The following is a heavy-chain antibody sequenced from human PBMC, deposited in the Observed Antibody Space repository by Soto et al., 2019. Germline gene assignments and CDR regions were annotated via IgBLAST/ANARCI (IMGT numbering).Heavy chain of an antibody. J-gene: IGHJ1*01. CDR1: GFTFSSYS. CDR2: ISSSSRYI. V-gene: IGHV3-21*01. Sequence: GGSLRLSCAASGFTFSSYSMNWVLQAPWKGLEWVSSISSSSRYIYYPDSVKGRFTISRDNAKNSLYLQMSSLRAEDTAVYYWARGFDIFNRLHFPQPGQGNLVTVSS. CDR3: ARGFDIFNRLHFPQ. D-gene: IGHD3-9*01.